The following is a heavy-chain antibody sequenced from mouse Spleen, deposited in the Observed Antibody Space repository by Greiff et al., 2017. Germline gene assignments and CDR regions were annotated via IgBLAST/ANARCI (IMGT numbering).Heavy chain of an antibody. CDR2: ISSGGGNT. V-gene: IGHV5-9*04. D-gene: IGHD2-3*01. J-gene: IGHJ2*01. CDR3: ARQGGGYYVFDY. CDR1: GFTFSSYA. Sequence: EVKLMESGGGLVKLGGSLKLSCAASGFTFSSYAMSWVRQTPEKRLEWVATISSGGGNTYYPDSVKGRFTISRDNAKNTLYLQMSSLKSEDTAMYYCARQGGGYYVFDYWGQGTTLTVSS.